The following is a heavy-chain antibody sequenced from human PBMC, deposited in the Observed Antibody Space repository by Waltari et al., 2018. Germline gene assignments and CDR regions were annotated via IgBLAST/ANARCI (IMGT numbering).Heavy chain of an antibody. Sequence: QVQLPQSGPGLVKPSQTLSLTCAISGASVSSNRAAWHWIRKSPSRGLEWLGRTYYRSKWYNDYAVSVKSRITINPDTSKNQFSLQLNSVTPEDTAVYYCAMGPGQFPNDEPFDYWGQGTLVTVSS. CDR2: TYYRSKWYN. J-gene: IGHJ4*02. V-gene: IGHV6-1*01. CDR3: AMGPGQFPNDEPFDY. D-gene: IGHD2-8*01. CDR1: GASVSSNRAA.